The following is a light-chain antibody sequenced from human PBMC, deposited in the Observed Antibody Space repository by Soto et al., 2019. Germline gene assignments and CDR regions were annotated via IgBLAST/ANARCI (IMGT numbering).Light chain of an antibody. CDR2: EVN. J-gene: IGLJ3*02. CDR3: CSHVGGSSPQLV. Sequence: QSALTQPVSVSGSPGQSITISCTGTSNDVGGYNLVSWFQQHPGKAPKLMISEVNKRPSGVSNRFSGSKSANTASLTISGLQAEDEADYYCCSHVGGSSPQLVFGGGTKLTVL. V-gene: IGLV2-23*02. CDR1: SNDVGGYNL.